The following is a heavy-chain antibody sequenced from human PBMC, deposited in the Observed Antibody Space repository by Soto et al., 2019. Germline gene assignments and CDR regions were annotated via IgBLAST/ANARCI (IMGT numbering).Heavy chain of an antibody. CDR1: GFSLSTSGVG. CDR3: AHRPRFLVWFGGDGSYFDP. J-gene: IGHJ5*02. Sequence: QITLKESGPTLVKPRQTLTLTCTFSGFSLSTSGVGVGWIRQPPGKALEWLALIYWNDNKHYSPSLKNRLTITKDTSKNQVVLTMTNMDPVDTATYYCAHRPRFLVWFGGDGSYFDPWGRGTLVTVSS. V-gene: IGHV2-5*01. CDR2: IYWNDNK. D-gene: IGHD3-3*01.